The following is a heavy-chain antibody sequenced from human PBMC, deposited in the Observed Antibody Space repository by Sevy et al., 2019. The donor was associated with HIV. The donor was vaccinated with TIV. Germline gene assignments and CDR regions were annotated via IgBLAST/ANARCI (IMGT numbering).Heavy chain of an antibody. J-gene: IGHJ4*02. CDR3: AKNAALDY. CDR2: IWSDGSTK. D-gene: IGHD6-25*01. Sequence: GSLRLSCVASGFTFSNYGMHWVRQAPGKGLEWVAVIWSDGSTKWYIDSVEGRFTVSRDNSKNTLYLQMNSLRVEDTGVYYCAKNAALDYWGQGTLVTVSS. CDR1: GFTFSNYG. V-gene: IGHV3-33*06.